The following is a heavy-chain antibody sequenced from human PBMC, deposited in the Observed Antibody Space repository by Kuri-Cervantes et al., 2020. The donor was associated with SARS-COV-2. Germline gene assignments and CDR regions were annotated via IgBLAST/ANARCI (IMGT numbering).Heavy chain of an antibody. Sequence: GESLKISCAASGFTFSSYWMSWVRQAPGKGLEWVAVISYDGSNKYYADSVKGRFTISRDNSKNTLYLQMNSLRAEDTAVYYCATALIVATVDYWGQGTLVTVSS. J-gene: IGHJ4*02. V-gene: IGHV3-30-3*01. CDR3: ATALIVATVDY. D-gene: IGHD5-12*01. CDR2: ISYDGSNK. CDR1: GFTFSSYW.